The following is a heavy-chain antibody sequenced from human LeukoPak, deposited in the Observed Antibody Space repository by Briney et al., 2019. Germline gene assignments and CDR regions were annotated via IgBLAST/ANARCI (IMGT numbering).Heavy chain of an antibody. J-gene: IGHJ4*02. Sequence: ASVKVSCKASGYTFTGYYMHWVRQAPGQGLEWMGWMNPNSGNTAYAQKFQGRVTITRNTSISTAYMELSGLRSEDTAVYYCAREDYYDSGSNDYWGQGTLVTVSS. CDR2: MNPNSGNT. V-gene: IGHV1-8*03. D-gene: IGHD3-22*01. CDR3: AREDYYDSGSNDY. CDR1: GYTFTGYY.